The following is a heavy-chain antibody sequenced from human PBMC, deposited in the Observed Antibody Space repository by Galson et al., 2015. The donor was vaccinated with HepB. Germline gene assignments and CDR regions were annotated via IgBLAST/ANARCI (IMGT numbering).Heavy chain of an antibody. D-gene: IGHD5-24*01. CDR1: GVTVNNNY. CDR3: ATGGDAYKAGY. CDR2: IHPGGTT. V-gene: IGHV3-53*04. Sequence: SLRLSCAASGVTVNNNYMSWVRQAPGQGLEWVSFIHPGGTTFYADSVKGRFTISRHNSNNTVSLQMNNLRAEDTAIFYCATGGDAYKAGYWGQGTLVTVSS. J-gene: IGHJ4*02.